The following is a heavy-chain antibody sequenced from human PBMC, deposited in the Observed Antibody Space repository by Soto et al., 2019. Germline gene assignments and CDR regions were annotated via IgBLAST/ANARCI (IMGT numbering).Heavy chain of an antibody. Sequence: GGSLRLSCAASGFTLSGFTMHWVRQAPGKGLEWVAVISFDGNNKNYADSVKGRFTISRDSPKNTISLQMNSLRPEDTAVYYCARPAYCRGGSCYTGPKYFQHWGQGTLVTVSS. CDR3: ARPAYCRGGSCYTGPKYFQH. D-gene: IGHD2-15*01. CDR1: GFTLSGFT. V-gene: IGHV3-30-3*01. CDR2: ISFDGNNK. J-gene: IGHJ1*01.